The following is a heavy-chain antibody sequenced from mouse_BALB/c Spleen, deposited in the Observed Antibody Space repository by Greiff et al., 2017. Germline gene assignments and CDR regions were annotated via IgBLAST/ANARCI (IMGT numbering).Heavy chain of an antibody. Sequence: QVQLQQSGAELAKPGASVKMSCKASGYTFTSYWMHWVKQRPGQGLEWIGYINPSTGYTEYNQKFKDKATLTADKSSSTAYMQLSSLTSEDSAVYYCARSGGNSYYYAMDYWGQGTSVTVSS. J-gene: IGHJ4*01. CDR3: ARSGGNSYYYAMDY. D-gene: IGHD2-1*01. CDR1: GYTFTSYW. CDR2: INPSTGYT. V-gene: IGHV1-7*01.